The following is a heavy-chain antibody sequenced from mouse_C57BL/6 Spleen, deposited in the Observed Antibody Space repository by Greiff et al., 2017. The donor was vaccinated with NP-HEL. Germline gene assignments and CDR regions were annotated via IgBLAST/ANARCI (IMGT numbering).Heavy chain of an antibody. CDR3: ARAGAY. CDR1: GYAFSSSW. V-gene: IGHV1-82*01. J-gene: IGHJ3*01. Sequence: VQLQQSGPELVKPEASVKISCKASGYAFSSSWMNWVKQRPGKGLEWIGRIYPGDGDTNYNGKFKGKATLTADKSSSTAYMQLSSLTSEDSAVYFCARAGAYWGQGTLVTVSA. CDR2: IYPGDGDT.